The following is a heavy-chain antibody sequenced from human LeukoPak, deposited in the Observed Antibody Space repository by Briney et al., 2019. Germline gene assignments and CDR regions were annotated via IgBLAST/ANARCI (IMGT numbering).Heavy chain of an antibody. J-gene: IGHJ4*02. CDR3: ARSSGYSSSWYDY. V-gene: IGHV4-59*01. CDR1: GGSISSYY. CDR2: IYYSGST. Sequence: SETLSLTCTVSGGSISSYYWSWIRQPPGKGLEWIGYIYYSGSTNYNPSLKSRVTISVDTSKDQFSLKLSSVTAADTAVYYCARSSGYSSSWYDYWGQGTLVTVSS. D-gene: IGHD6-13*01.